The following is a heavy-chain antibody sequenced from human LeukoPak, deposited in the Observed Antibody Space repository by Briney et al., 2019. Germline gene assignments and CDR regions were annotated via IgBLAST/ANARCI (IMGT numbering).Heavy chain of an antibody. J-gene: IGHJ4*02. D-gene: IGHD4-23*01. CDR3: VRAGTRVGSFDY. Sequence: SETLSLTCTVSGGSISSGGYYWSWIRQHPGKGLEWIGYIYNSGSTYYNPSLRSRVNISGDTSKNQFSLNLSSVTAADTAIYYCVRAGTRVGSFDYWGQGTLGTVSS. V-gene: IGHV4-31*03. CDR1: GGSISSGGYY. CDR2: IYNSGST.